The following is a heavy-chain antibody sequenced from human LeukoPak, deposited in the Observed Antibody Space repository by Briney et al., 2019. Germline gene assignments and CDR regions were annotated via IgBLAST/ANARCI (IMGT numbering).Heavy chain of an antibody. CDR1: GYTLTELS. CDR3: AREVDSSGYYYDY. Sequence: SVKVSCKVSGYTLTELSMHWVRQAPGQGLEWMGRIIPILGIANYAQKFQGRVTITADKSTSTAYMELSSPRSEDTAVYYCAREVDSSGYYYDYWGQGTLVTVSS. J-gene: IGHJ4*02. D-gene: IGHD3-22*01. V-gene: IGHV1-69*04. CDR2: IIPILGIA.